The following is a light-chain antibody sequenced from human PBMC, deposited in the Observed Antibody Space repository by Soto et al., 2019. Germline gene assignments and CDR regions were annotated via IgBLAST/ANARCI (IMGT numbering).Light chain of an antibody. J-gene: IGLJ2*01. CDR3: CSYAGSTTCVL. V-gene: IGLV2-14*01. CDR2: EVS. CDR1: SSDVDTYKY. Sequence: QSALTQPASVSGSPGQSIIISCTGTSSDVDTYKYVSWYQQHPGKAPKLMIYEVSHRPSGVSDRFSGSKSGNTASLTISGLQAEDEADYYCCSYAGSTTCVLFGGGTKLTVL.